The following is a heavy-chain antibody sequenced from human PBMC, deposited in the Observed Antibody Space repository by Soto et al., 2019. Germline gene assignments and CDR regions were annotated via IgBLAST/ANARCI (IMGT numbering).Heavy chain of an antibody. V-gene: IGHV4-59*05. D-gene: IGHD3-3*01. J-gene: IGHJ4*02. CDR2: IFSSGTT. Sequence: SETLSLTCTVSGGSINTFYWSWVRQPAGKGLEWIGRIFSSGTTYYNPSLKSRVTISVDTSKNQFSLKLNSVTAADTAVYYCARFLVPASRNTDFDYWGQGTLVTVSS. CDR1: GGSINTFY. CDR3: ARFLVPASRNTDFDY.